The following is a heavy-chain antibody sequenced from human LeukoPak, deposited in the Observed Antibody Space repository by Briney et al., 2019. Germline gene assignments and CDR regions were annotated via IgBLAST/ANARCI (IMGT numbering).Heavy chain of an antibody. J-gene: IGHJ4*02. CDR1: GFTFSSYA. D-gene: IGHD4-17*01. Sequence: GGSLRLSCAASGFTFSSYAMSRVRQAPGKGLEWVSAISGSGGSTYYADSVKGRFTISRDNSKNTLYLQMNSLRAEDTAVYYCAKARYGDYVAPVGGPFDYWGQGTLVTVSS. CDR3: AKARYGDYVAPVGGPFDY. V-gene: IGHV3-23*01. CDR2: ISGSGGST.